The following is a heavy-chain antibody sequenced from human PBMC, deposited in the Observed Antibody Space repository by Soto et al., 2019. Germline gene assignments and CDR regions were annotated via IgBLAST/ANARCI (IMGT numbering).Heavy chain of an antibody. CDR3: AKDGGGYNYGYVMLDKYYYGMDV. J-gene: IGHJ6*02. CDR2: ISYDGTKK. V-gene: IGHV3-30-3*01. Sequence: QVQLVESGGGVVQPGRSLRLSCAASGFTFSTYAMHWVRQAPGKGLEWAAVISYDGTKKYYADSVRGRFTISRDNSKNTLFLQMNSLRAEDTAVYYCAKDGGGYNYGYVMLDKYYYGMDVWGQGTTVTVSS. CDR1: GFTFSTYA. D-gene: IGHD5-18*01.